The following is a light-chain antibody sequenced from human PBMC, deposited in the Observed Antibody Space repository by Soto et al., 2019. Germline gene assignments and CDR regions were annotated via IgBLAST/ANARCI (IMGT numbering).Light chain of an antibody. CDR2: GNS. CDR3: SSYVRSTSFA. CDR1: SSNIGAGYD. Sequence: QAVVTQPPSVSGAPGQRVTISCTGSSSNIGAGYDVHWYQQLPGTAPKLLIYGNSNRPSGVPDRFSGSKSGTSASLAITGLQAEDEADYYCSSYVRSTSFAFGGGTKLTVL. V-gene: IGLV1-40*01. J-gene: IGLJ2*01.